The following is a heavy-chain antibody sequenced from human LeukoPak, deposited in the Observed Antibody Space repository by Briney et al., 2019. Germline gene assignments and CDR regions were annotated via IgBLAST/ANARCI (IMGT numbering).Heavy chain of an antibody. CDR3: ARDNVVVPAAHDY. CDR1: GYSFNSYW. J-gene: IGHJ4*02. V-gene: IGHV5-51*01. CDR2: IYPGDSDT. Sequence: GESLKISCQGFGYSFNSYWIGWVRQMPGTSLEWMGIIYPGDSDTRYSPSFQGQVTISADKSISTAYLQWSSLKASDTAMYYCARDNVVVPAAHDYWGQGTLVTVSS. D-gene: IGHD2-2*01.